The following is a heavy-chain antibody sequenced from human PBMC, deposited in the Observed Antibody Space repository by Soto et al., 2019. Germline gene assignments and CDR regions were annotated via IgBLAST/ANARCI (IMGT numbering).Heavy chain of an antibody. CDR1: GFTFSSYG. CDR2: IWYDGSNK. V-gene: IGHV3-33*01. CDR3: ARLTTVTTLDYYYYYMDV. D-gene: IGHD4-17*01. Sequence: QVQLVESGGGVVQPGRSLRLSCAASGFTFSSYGMHWVRPAPGKGLEWVAVIWYDGSNKYYADSVKGRFTISRDNSKNTLYLQMNSLRAEDRAVYYCARLTTVTTLDYYYYYMDVWGKGTTVTVAS. J-gene: IGHJ6*03.